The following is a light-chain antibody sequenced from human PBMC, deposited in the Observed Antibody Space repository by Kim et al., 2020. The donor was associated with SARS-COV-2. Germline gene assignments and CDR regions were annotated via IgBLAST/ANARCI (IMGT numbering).Light chain of an antibody. CDR1: QDITNY. CDR2: AAS. Sequence: DIQMTQSPSSLSASVGDRVTITCRASQDITNYLAWYQQKPGKVPKLLIYAASTLQSGVPSRFSGSGSGTDFTLTISSLQPEDVATYYCQNYNSAPWTFGQGTKVDIK. CDR3: QNYNSAPWT. J-gene: IGKJ1*01. V-gene: IGKV1-27*01.